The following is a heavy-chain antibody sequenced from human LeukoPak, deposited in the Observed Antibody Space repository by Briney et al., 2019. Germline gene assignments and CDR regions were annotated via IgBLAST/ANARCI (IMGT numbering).Heavy chain of an antibody. J-gene: IGHJ4*02. CDR3: AREAVEMGRTFDY. D-gene: IGHD5-24*01. CDR2: IYYSGST. Sequence: SETLSLTCTVSGGSISSYYWSWIRQPPGKGLEWIGYIYYSGSTNYNPSLKSRVTISVDTSKNQFSLKLSSVTAADTAVYYCAREAVEMGRTFDYWGQGNLVTVSS. CDR1: GGSISSYY. V-gene: IGHV4-59*01.